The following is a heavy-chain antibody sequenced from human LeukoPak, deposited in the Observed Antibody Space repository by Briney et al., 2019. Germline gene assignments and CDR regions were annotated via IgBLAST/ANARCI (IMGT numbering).Heavy chain of an antibody. V-gene: IGHV3-21*01. J-gene: IGHJ4*02. CDR3: ARDHSSGRYFDF. D-gene: IGHD3-22*01. CDR2: ISGSSTYI. Sequence: GGSLRLSCAASGFTFSSYSVDWVRESPGTGLEWVSSISGSSTYIDYADSVKGRFTISRDNAKNALYLQMDSPRAEDTAVYYCARDHSSGRYFDFWGQGTLVTVSS. CDR1: GFTFSSYS.